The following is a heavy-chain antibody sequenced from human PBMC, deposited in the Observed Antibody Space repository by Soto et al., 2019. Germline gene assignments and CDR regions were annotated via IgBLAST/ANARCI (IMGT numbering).Heavy chain of an antibody. CDR2: IYYSGST. CDR3: ARPPPGSSSWWLAFDI. Sequence: SETLSLTCTVSGGSISSSSYYWGWIRQPPGKGLEWIGCIYYSGSTYYNPSLKSRVTISVDTSKNQFSLKLSSVTAADTAVYYCARPPPGSSSWWLAFDIWGQGTMVTVSS. D-gene: IGHD6-13*01. J-gene: IGHJ3*02. V-gene: IGHV4-39*01. CDR1: GGSISSSSYY.